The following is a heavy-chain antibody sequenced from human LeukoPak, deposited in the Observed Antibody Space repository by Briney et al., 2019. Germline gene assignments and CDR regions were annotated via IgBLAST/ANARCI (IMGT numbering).Heavy chain of an antibody. D-gene: IGHD2-2*01. CDR3: ANGSASMPDSWYDP. V-gene: IGHV3-23*01. CDR1: EFTFSRYA. Sequence: GGSLRLSCAASEFTFSRYAMTWVRQAPGKGLEWVSAISDSGGSTYYADSVKGRFTISRDNSKNTLYLQMNSLRAEDTAVYFYANGSASMPDSWYDPWGEGALVAVSS. CDR2: ISDSGGST. J-gene: IGHJ5*02.